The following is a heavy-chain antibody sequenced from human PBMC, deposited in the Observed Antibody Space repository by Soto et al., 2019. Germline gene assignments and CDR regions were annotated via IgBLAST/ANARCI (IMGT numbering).Heavy chain of an antibody. V-gene: IGHV3-21*01. CDR1: GFTFSSYS. Sequence: GSLRLSCAASGFTFSSYSMNWVRQAPGKGLEWVSSISSSSSYIYYADSVKGRFTISRDNAKNSLYLQMNSLRAEDTAVYYCARDSIVVVPAGVWGKGTTVTVSS. CDR3: ARDSIVVVPAGV. J-gene: IGHJ6*04. CDR2: ISSSSSYI. D-gene: IGHD2-2*01.